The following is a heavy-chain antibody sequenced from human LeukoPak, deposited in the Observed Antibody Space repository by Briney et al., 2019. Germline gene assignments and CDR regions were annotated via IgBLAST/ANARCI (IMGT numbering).Heavy chain of an antibody. Sequence: GRSLRLSCAASGFTFSSSWMHWVRQAPGKGLEWVSFSSSSTNYIYYADSVKGRFTISRDNAKNSLYLQMNSLRAEDTAVYYCARVGYCSSSTCRNYSDDWGQGTLVTVSS. CDR3: ARVGYCSSSTCRNYSDD. CDR2: SSSSTNYI. J-gene: IGHJ4*02. V-gene: IGHV3-21*01. CDR1: GFTFSSSW. D-gene: IGHD2-2*01.